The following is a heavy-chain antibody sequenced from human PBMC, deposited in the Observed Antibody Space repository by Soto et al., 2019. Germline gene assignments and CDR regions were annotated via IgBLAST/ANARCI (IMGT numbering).Heavy chain of an antibody. CDR3: TTAHYCSGGSCYGPYGMDV. CDR2: IKSKTDGGTT. CDR1: GFTFSNAW. D-gene: IGHD2-15*01. J-gene: IGHJ6*02. Sequence: ESGGGLVKPGGSLRLSCAASGFTFSNAWMNWVRQAPGKGLEWVGRIKSKTDGGTTDYAAPVKGRFTISRDDSKNTLYLQMNSLKTEDTAVYYCTTAHYCSGGSCYGPYGMDVWGQGTTVTVSS. V-gene: IGHV3-15*07.